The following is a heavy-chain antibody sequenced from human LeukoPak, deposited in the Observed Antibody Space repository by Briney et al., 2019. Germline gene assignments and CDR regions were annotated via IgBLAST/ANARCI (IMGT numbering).Heavy chain of an antibody. J-gene: IGHJ4*02. V-gene: IGHV3-23*01. Sequence: GGSLRLSCAASGFTFSNFAMSWVRQAPGKGLDWVAAFSGRGDDTYYADSVKGRFTISRDNSKNTLYLQMNSLRADDTAVYYCAKENGYSSSSVDYWGQGTLVTVSS. CDR1: GFTFSNFA. CDR2: FSGRGDDT. CDR3: AKENGYSSSSVDY. D-gene: IGHD6-6*01.